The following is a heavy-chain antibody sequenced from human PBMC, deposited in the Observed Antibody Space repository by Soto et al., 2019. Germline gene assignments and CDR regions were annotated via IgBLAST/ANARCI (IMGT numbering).Heavy chain of an antibody. Sequence: QVQLQESGPGLVKPSGTLSLTCAVSGCSISSTNWWCWVRPSPGKGLEWIGVIYHSGSTNYNPSRKSRVTMSLDKAKNQFALKLTSVTAADTAVYYGATEERRALAYWGQGSLFTVSS. CDR3: ATEERRALAY. J-gene: IGHJ4*02. V-gene: IGHV4-4*02. CDR1: GCSISSTNW. CDR2: IYHSGST. D-gene: IGHD1-1*01.